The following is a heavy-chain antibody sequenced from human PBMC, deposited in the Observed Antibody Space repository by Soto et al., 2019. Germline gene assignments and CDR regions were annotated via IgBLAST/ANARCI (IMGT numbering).Heavy chain of an antibody. V-gene: IGHV4-39*01. CDR3: ARHQSHNSSYDDL. Sequence: SETLSLTCTVSGDSITSNSYFWAWIRQPPGKGLEWIGSIYYSGTTYYNPSLKSRVTISVDRSKNQFSLKLSSVTAADTAVYYCARHQSHNSSYDDLWGQGTLVIVSS. D-gene: IGHD6-13*01. CDR2: IYYSGTT. J-gene: IGHJ4*02. CDR1: GDSITSNSYF.